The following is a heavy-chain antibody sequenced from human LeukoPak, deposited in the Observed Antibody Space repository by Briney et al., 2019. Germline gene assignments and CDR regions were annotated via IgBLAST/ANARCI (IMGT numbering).Heavy chain of an antibody. CDR1: GFTFSNYG. Sequence: GXSLRLSCAASGFTFSNYGMHWVRQAPGKGLEWGASIRYDGSNKYYADSVKGRFTISRDNSKNTLYLQMNSLRAEDTAVYYCAKDTSEQQLADFDYWGQGTLVTVSS. V-gene: IGHV3-30*02. CDR2: IRYDGSNK. J-gene: IGHJ4*02. D-gene: IGHD6-13*01. CDR3: AKDTSEQQLADFDY.